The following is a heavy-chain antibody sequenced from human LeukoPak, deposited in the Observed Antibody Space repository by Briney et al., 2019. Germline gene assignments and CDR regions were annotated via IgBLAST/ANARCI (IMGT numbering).Heavy chain of an antibody. Sequence: GGSLRLSCAASGFTFSSYAMHWVRQAPGKGLEYVSAISSNGGSTYYANSVKGRFTISRDNSKNTLYLQMNSLRAEDTAVYYCAKGAGYSYGYEVDYWGQGTLVTVSS. J-gene: IGHJ4*02. CDR3: AKGAGYSYGYEVDY. V-gene: IGHV3-64*01. CDR2: ISSNGGST. D-gene: IGHD5-18*01. CDR1: GFTFSSYA.